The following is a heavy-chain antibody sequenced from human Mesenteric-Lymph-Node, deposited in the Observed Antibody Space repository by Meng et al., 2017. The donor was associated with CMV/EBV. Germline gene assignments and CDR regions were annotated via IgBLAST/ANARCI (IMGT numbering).Heavy chain of an antibody. CDR3: ARPGDYDKYYYGMDV. Sequence: GESLKISCAASGFTFDDYGMSWVRQAPGKGLEWVSGINGNGGSTGYADSVKGRFTISRDNAKNSLYLQMNSLRAEDTALYYCARPGDYDKYYYGMDVWGQGTTVTVSS. CDR1: GFTFDDYG. D-gene: IGHD4-17*01. V-gene: IGHV3-20*04. CDR2: INGNGGST. J-gene: IGHJ6*02.